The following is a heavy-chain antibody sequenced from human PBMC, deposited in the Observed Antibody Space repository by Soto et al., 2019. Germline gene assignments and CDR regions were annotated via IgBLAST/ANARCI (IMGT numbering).Heavy chain of an antibody. CDR2: IGGLGSDT. D-gene: IGHD1-20*01. J-gene: IGHJ5*01. Sequence: DVQLLESGGGLVQPGGSLTLSCAASRFRFSDFAMSWVRQAPGKGLEWVSSIGGLGSDTYYADPVKGRFTISRDNSKSTLYLQMDGLRDEDTAVYYCAKDAVPYNGKWDWFDSWGQGTIVIVS. CDR1: RFRFSDFA. V-gene: IGHV3-23*01. CDR3: AKDAVPYNGKWDWFDS.